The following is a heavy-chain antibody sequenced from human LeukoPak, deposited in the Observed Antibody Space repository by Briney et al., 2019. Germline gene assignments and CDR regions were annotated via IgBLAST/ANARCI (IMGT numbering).Heavy chain of an antibody. CDR1: GYTFTSYY. Sequence: ASVKVSCRASGYTFTSYYMHWVRQAPGQGLEWMGIINPSGGSTSYAQKFQGRVTMTRDTSTSTVYMELSSLRSEDTAVYYCARDPIVVVVAATQGMDVWGQGTTVTVSS. D-gene: IGHD2-15*01. CDR2: INPSGGST. CDR3: ARDPIVVVVAATQGMDV. V-gene: IGHV1-46*01. J-gene: IGHJ6*02.